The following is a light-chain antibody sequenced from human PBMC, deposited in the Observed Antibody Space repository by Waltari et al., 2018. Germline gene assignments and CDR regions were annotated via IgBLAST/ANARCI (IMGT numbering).Light chain of an antibody. V-gene: IGKV1-13*02. J-gene: IGKJ4*01. CDR1: QGISSY. CDR3: QQGNSNPLT. CDR2: YAN. Sequence: IQISQSPSSLSASVGDRVTITCRASQGISSYLNWYQQKPGKAPKLLIYYANSLASGVPSRFSGSGSGTEFTLTISSLQPEDFATYYCQQGNSNPLTFGGGTKVEIK.